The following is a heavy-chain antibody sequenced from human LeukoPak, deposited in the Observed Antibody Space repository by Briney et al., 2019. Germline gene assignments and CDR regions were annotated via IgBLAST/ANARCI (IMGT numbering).Heavy chain of an antibody. D-gene: IGHD3-10*01. CDR2: ISSSGSTI. CDR1: GFTLSDYY. Sequence: PGGSLRLSCAASGFTLSDYYMSWIRQAPGKGLEWVSYISSSGSTIYYADSVKGRFTISRDNAKNSLYLQMNSLRAEDTAVYYCARQPEFDYYGSGSWLWYYYYMDVWGKGTTVTVSS. J-gene: IGHJ6*03. CDR3: ARQPEFDYYGSGSWLWYYYYMDV. V-gene: IGHV3-11*04.